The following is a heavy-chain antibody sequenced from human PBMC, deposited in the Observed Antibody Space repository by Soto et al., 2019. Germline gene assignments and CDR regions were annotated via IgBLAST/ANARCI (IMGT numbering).Heavy chain of an antibody. D-gene: IGHD6-13*01. CDR3: AKDRSSSLDGMDV. J-gene: IGHJ6*02. CDR2: IWYDGSNK. Sequence: QVQLVESGGGVVQPGRSLRLSCAASGFTFSIYGMHWVRQAPGKGLEWVAVIWYDGSNKYYADSVKGRFTISRCNSKNTLYLQVNSLRAEDTAVYYCAKDRSSSLDGMDVWGQGTTVTVSS. V-gene: IGHV3-33*06. CDR1: GFTFSIYG.